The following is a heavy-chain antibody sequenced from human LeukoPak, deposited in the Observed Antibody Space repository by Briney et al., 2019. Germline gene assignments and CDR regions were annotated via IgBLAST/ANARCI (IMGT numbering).Heavy chain of an antibody. Sequence: PGGSLRLSCAASEFTFSSYSMNWARQAPGKGLEWVSYISSSSSTIYYAGSVKGRFTISRDNAKNSLYLQMNSLRDEDTAVYYCGRGSLSGLDYWGQGTLVTVSS. CDR1: EFTFSSYS. J-gene: IGHJ4*02. CDR3: GRGSLSGLDY. D-gene: IGHD5/OR15-5a*01. V-gene: IGHV3-48*02. CDR2: ISSSSSTI.